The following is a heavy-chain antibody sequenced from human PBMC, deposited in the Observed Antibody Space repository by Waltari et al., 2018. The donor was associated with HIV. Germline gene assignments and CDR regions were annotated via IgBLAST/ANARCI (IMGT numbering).Heavy chain of an antibody. CDR1: GYTFT. D-gene: IGHD4-17*01. CDR3: AKGVVGDNYGWYFDL. CDR2: INAGKGNT. V-gene: IGHV1-3*01. Sequence: QVQLVQSGAEVKKPGASVKVSCKASGYTFTMHWVRQAPGQRLEWMGWINAGKGNTGYSDNFQGRMTMTSDTAASAAYMGLRSLRYEDAGVYYCAKGVVGDNYGWYFDLWGRGTLVTVSS. J-gene: IGHJ2*01.